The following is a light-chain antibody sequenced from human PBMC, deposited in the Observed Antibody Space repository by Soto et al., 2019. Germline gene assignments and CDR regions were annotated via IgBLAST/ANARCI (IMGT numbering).Light chain of an antibody. CDR3: QQYNDWPLT. Sequence: EIVMTQSPATLSVSPGERATLSYRASQGVRSHLAWYQQQPGQAPRLLIYYASTRATAIPARFSGSGSGTEFTLTISSLQSEDFAVYYCQQYNDWPLTFGGGTKVEIK. CDR2: YAS. V-gene: IGKV3-15*01. J-gene: IGKJ4*01. CDR1: QGVRSH.